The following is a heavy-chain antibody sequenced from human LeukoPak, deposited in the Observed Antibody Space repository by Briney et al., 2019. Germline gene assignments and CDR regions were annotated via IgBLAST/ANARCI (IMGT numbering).Heavy chain of an antibody. J-gene: IGHJ4*02. Sequence: SETLSLTCTVSGGSISSGDYYWSWIRQPPGKGLEWIGYIYYSGSTYYNPSLKSRVTISVDTSKNQFSLKLSSATAADTAVYYCARGAETYYDFWSGRGPYYFDYWGQGTLVTVSS. D-gene: IGHD3-3*01. CDR3: ARGAETYYDFWSGRGPYYFDY. V-gene: IGHV4-30-4*01. CDR2: IYYSGST. CDR1: GGSISSGDYY.